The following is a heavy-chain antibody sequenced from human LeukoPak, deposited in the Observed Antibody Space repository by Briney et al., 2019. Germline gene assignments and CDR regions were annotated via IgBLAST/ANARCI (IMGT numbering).Heavy chain of an antibody. J-gene: IGHJ1*01. CDR2: ISSSSSYI. Sequence: GGSLRLSCAASGFTFSSSAMSWVRQAPGKGLEWVSSISSSSSYIYYADSVKGRFTISRDNAKNSLYLQMNSLRAEDTAVYYCARDGAVAGRIFFQHWGQGTLVTVSS. CDR3: ARDGAVAGRIFFQH. CDR1: GFTFSSSA. V-gene: IGHV3-21*04. D-gene: IGHD6-19*01.